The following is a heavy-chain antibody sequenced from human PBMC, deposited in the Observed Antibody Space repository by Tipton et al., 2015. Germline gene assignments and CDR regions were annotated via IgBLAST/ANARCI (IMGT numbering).Heavy chain of an antibody. CDR1: GDSVSSNSAA. D-gene: IGHD3-3*01. Sequence: GLVKPSQTLSLTCVISGDSVSSNSAAWNWIRQSPSRGLEWLGRTYYRSRWYDDDALSVKGRIRISPDTSKNKFSLHLDSVTPEDTALYYCAREGVAIFGVIVNAFDIWGQGTPVTVSS. J-gene: IGHJ3*02. CDR3: AREGVAIFGVIVNAFDI. V-gene: IGHV6-1*01. CDR2: TYYRSRWYD.